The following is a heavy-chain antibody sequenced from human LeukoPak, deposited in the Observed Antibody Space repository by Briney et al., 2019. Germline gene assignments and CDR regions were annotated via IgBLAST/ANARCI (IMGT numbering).Heavy chain of an antibody. CDR3: IREVQVRSSASLGL. Sequence: GGSLRLSCAASEFTISSFWMHWGRQVPGEGLVWVARMNSAGTTINYADSVKGRFTISRDNVRNTLHLQMNNLSLEDTAVYFCIREVQVRSSASLGLWGRGTLVTVS. J-gene: IGHJ4*01. V-gene: IGHV3-74*01. CDR1: EFTISSFW. CDR2: MNSAGTTI. D-gene: IGHD3-16*01.